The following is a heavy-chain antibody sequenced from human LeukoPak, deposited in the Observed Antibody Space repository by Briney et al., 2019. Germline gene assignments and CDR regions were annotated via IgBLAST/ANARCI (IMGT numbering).Heavy chain of an antibody. CDR2: IKQDGSEK. J-gene: IGHJ6*02. CDR3: ARDQAIVVVVAARAGGMDV. D-gene: IGHD2-15*01. V-gene: IGHV3-7*01. Sequence: GGSLRLFCAASGFTFSSYWMSWVRQAPGKGLEWVANIKQDGSEKYYVDSVKGRFTISRDNAKNSLYLQMNSLRADDTAVYYCARDQAIVVVVAARAGGMDVWGQGTTVTVSS. CDR1: GFTFSSYW.